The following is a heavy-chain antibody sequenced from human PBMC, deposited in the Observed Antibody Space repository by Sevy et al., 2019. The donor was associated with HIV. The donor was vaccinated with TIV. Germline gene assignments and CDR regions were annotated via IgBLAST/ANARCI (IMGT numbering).Heavy chain of an antibody. J-gene: IGHJ4*02. CDR2: FSFGCGKI. CDR3: AREGCSKPHDY. V-gene: IGHV3-23*01. D-gene: IGHD2-2*01. Sequence: GGSLRLSCAASGFTFSNYAMSWVRQAPGKGLEWVSTFSFGCGKINYADSVKGRFTISRDNSKNTLYLQMNSRRAEDTALYYGAREGCSKPHDYWGQGTLVTVSS. CDR1: GFTFSNYA.